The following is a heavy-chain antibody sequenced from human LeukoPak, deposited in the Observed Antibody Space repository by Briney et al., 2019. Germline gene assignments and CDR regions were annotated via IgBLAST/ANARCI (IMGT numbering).Heavy chain of an antibody. CDR3: ARDIGTN. V-gene: IGHV3-74*01. Sequence: PGGSLRLSCAASGFTFSNYWLLWVRQAPGKGLVWVSRINRDGSSTSYVDSVKGRFTISRNNAKNTLYLQMNSLRAEDTAVYYCARDIGTNWGQGTLVTVSS. CDR1: GFTFSNYW. CDR2: INRDGSST. D-gene: IGHD1-26*01. J-gene: IGHJ4*02.